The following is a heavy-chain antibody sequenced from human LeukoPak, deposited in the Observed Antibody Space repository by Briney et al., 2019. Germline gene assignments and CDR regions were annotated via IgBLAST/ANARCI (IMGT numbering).Heavy chain of an antibody. J-gene: IGHJ5*02. Sequence: SGTLSLTCAVSIGSINSGNWWSWVRQSPGKGLEWIGEIYHNGTPNYNPSLKSRVTISADTFKNQFSLKLTSVTAADTAVYYCARRYSRSWNNWFDPWGQGTLVTVSS. CDR1: IGSINSGNW. D-gene: IGHD6-13*01. CDR2: IYHNGTP. CDR3: ARRYSRSWNNWFDP. V-gene: IGHV4-4*02.